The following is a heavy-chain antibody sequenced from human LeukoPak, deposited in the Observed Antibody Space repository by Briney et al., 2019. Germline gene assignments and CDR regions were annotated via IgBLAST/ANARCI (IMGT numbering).Heavy chain of an antibody. CDR2: INTNTGNP. CDR3: ARTAAAMGRYFDY. CDR1: GGTFSSYA. V-gene: IGHV7-4-1*02. Sequence: ASVKVSCKASGGTFSSYAISWVRQAPGQGLEWMGWINTNTGNPTYAQGFTGRFVFSLDTSVSTAYLQISSLKAEDTAVYYCARTAAAMGRYFDYWGQGTLVTVSS. D-gene: IGHD6-13*01. J-gene: IGHJ4*02.